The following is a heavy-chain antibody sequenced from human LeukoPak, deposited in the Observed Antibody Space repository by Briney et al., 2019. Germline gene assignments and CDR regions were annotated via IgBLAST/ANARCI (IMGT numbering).Heavy chain of an antibody. D-gene: IGHD6-13*01. V-gene: IGHV1-3*01. CDR2: INAGNGNT. CDR3: ARDGDSSSWYSGYFQH. CDR1: GYTFTSYA. Sequence: ASVKVSCKASGYTFTSYAMHWVRQAPGQRLEWMGWINAGNGNTKYSQKLQGRVTMTTDTSTSTAYMELRSLRSDDTAVYYCARDGDSSSWYSGYFQHWGQGTLVTVSS. J-gene: IGHJ1*01.